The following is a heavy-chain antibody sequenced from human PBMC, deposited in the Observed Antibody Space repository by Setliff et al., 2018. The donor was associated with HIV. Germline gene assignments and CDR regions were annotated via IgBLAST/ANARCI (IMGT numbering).Heavy chain of an antibody. D-gene: IGHD5-12*01. CDR1: GYTFTGYY. J-gene: IGHJ6*02. Sequence: ASVKVSCKASGYTFTGYYMHWVRQAPGQGLEWMGWINPNSGGTNYAQKFQGWVTMTRDTSISTAYMELSSLRSEDTAVYYCARDSAIVTTIIDHYYGMDVWGQGTTVTVSS. CDR3: ARDSAIVTTIIDHYYGMDV. CDR2: INPNSGGT. V-gene: IGHV1-2*04.